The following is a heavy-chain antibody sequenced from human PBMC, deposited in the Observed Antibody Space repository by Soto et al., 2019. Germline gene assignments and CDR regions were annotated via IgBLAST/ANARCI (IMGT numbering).Heavy chain of an antibody. D-gene: IGHD3-16*02. CDR3: ARIISLSNRYYFGY. V-gene: IGHV2-26*01. J-gene: IGHJ4*02. CDR2: IFSNDEK. CDR1: GFSLSNARMG. Sequence: GSGPTLVNPTETLTLTCTVSGFSLSNARMGVSWIRQPPGKALEWLAHIFSNDEKSYSTSLKSRLTISKDTSKSQVVLTMTNMDPVHTATYYCARIISLSNRYYFGYRGQGTLVTIAS.